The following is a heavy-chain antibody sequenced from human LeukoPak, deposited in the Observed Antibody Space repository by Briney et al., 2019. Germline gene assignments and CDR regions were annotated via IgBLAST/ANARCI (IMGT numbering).Heavy chain of an antibody. J-gene: IGHJ4*02. Sequence: GESLQISCKGSGYGFTSYWIGWVRQMPGKGLEWMGFVYPGDSDSRYSPYFQGQGTISADKSINTTYLLWMSLQGSDTAMVYCSRHSSQGPWFYNVWGQGTLVTVSS. CDR2: VYPGDSDS. V-gene: IGHV5-51*01. D-gene: IGHD3-10*01. CDR1: GYGFTSYW. CDR3: SRHSSQGPWFYNV.